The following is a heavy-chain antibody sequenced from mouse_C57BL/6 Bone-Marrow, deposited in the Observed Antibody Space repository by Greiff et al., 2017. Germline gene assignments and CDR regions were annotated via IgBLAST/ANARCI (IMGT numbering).Heavy chain of an antibody. V-gene: IGHV5-4*01. CDR2: ISDGGSYT. CDR1: GFTFSSYA. CDR3: ARDYYDYENAMDY. Sequence: EVQGVESGGGLVKPGGSLKLSCAASGFTFSSYAMSWVRQTPEKRLEWVATISDGGSYTYYPDNVKGRFTISRDNAKNNLYLQMSHLKSEDTAMYYCARDYYDYENAMDYWGQGTSVTVSA. J-gene: IGHJ4*01. D-gene: IGHD2-4*01.